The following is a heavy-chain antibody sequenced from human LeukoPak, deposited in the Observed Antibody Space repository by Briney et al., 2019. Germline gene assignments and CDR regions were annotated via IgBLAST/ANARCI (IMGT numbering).Heavy chain of an antibody. CDR1: GFTFSNAY. J-gene: IGHJ4*02. V-gene: IGHV3-15*07. D-gene: IGHD2-21*01. CDR2: IKPKTDGETT. CDR3: ITPLPYSAQ. Sequence: GGSLRLSCAASGFTFSNAYMNWVCQAPGKGLEWVGRIKPKTDGETTEYAAPVKGRFSISRDDSKNMLYLQMNSLKTEDTAVYYCITPLPYSAQGGQGTLVTVSS.